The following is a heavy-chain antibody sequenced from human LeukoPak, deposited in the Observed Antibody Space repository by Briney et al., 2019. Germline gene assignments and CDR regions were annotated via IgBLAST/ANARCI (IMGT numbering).Heavy chain of an antibody. CDR3: AREGGYNSLDY. CDR2: IYYSGST. Sequence: SETLSLTCTVSGGSISSYYWSWIRQPPGKGLEWIGYIYYSGSTNYNPSLKSRVTISVDTSKNQFSLKLSSVPAADTAVYYCAREGGYNSLDYWGQGTLVTVSS. CDR1: GGSISSYY. D-gene: IGHD5-24*01. V-gene: IGHV4-59*01. J-gene: IGHJ4*02.